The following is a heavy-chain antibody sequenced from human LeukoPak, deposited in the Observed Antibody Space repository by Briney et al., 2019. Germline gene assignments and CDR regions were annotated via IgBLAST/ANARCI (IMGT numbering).Heavy chain of an antibody. V-gene: IGHV5-51*01. Sequence: GESLKISCKGSGYSFTSYWIGWVRQMPGKGLEWMGIIYPGDSDTRYSPSFQGQVTISADKSISTAYLQWSSLKASDTAMYYCARPYYYDSSGYRYLDYWGQGTLVTVSS. CDR3: ARPYYYDSSGYRYLDY. J-gene: IGHJ4*02. CDR1: GYSFTSYW. CDR2: IYPGDSDT. D-gene: IGHD3-22*01.